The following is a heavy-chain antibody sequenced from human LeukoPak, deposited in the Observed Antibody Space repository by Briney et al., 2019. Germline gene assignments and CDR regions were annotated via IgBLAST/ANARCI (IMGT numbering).Heavy chain of an antibody. D-gene: IGHD3-10*01. V-gene: IGHV4-34*01. CDR1: GGSFTAYY. J-gene: IGHJ1*01. Sequence: PSATLSLTCAVYGGSFTAYYWSWLRQPPGKGLEWIGTINHSGSTTYNPSLESRVSMSVDTSKDQFSLNLISVTAADTSVYFCARGPPRGDYSGSGTYYNRWGQGTLVTVSS. CDR3: ARGPPRGDYSGSGTYYNR. CDR2: INHSGST.